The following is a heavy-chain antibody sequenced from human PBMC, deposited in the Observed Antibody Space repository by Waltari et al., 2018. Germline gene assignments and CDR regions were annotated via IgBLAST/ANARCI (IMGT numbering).Heavy chain of an antibody. Sequence: QVQLVQSGAEVKKPGASVKVSCKASGYTFTSYDINWVRQATGQGLEWMGWMNPNSGNTGYAQKFQGRVTMTRNTSISTAYMELGSLRSEDTAVYYCARGMGYYDSSGYRDAFDIWGQGTMVTVSS. CDR1: GYTFTSYD. D-gene: IGHD3-22*01. CDR2: MNPNSGNT. CDR3: ARGMGYYDSSGYRDAFDI. J-gene: IGHJ3*02. V-gene: IGHV1-8*01.